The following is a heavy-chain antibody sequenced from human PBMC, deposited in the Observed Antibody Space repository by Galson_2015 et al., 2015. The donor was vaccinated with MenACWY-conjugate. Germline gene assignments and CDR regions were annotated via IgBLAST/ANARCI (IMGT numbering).Heavy chain of an antibody. Sequence: SLRLSCAASGFTVSSNYMSWVRQAPGKGLEWVSVIYSGGSTYYADSVKGRCTISRDNSKNTLYLQMNSLRAEDTAVYYCARDKRWLQSNGMDVWGQGTTVTVSS. CDR2: IYSGGST. CDR1: GFTVSSNY. D-gene: IGHD5-24*01. J-gene: IGHJ6*02. CDR3: ARDKRWLQSNGMDV. V-gene: IGHV3-53*01.